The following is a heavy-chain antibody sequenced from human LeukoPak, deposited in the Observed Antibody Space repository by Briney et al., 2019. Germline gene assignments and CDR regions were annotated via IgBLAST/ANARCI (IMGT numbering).Heavy chain of an antibody. Sequence: SETLSLTCAVSGGSISSSSYYWGWIRQPPGKGLEWIGSIYYSGSTYYNPSLKSRVTISVDTSKNQFSLKLGSVTAADTAVYYCARRPNAKRWLVRGNWFDPWDQRTLVTVSS. CDR3: ARRPNAKRWLVRGNWFDP. V-gene: IGHV4-39*07. CDR2: IYYSGST. D-gene: IGHD6-19*01. CDR1: GGSISSSSYY. J-gene: IGHJ5*02.